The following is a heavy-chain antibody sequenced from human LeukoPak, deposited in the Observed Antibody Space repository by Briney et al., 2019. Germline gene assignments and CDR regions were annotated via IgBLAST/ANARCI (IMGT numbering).Heavy chain of an antibody. CDR2: VHTSGST. V-gene: IGHV4-39*07. Sequence: SETLSLTCTVSGGSISTSSYYWGWVRQPPGKGLEWIGRVHTSGSTSYNPSLKSRVTMSVDTSKNQFSLKLSSVTAADTAVYYCARDIGSRWYAVWYDPWGQGTLVTVSS. J-gene: IGHJ5*02. CDR3: ARDIGSRWYAVWYDP. CDR1: GGSISTSSYY. D-gene: IGHD6-13*01.